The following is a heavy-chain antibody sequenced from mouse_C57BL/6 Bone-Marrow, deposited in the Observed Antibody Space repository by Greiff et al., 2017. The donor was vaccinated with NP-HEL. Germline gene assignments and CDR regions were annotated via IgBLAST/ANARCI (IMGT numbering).Heavy chain of an antibody. CDR2: IDPSDSET. CDR3: ARTTMVTTEGFAY. Sequence: QVQLQQPGAELVRPGSSVKLSCKASGYTFTSYWMHWVKQRPIQGLEWIGNIDPSDSETHYNQKFKDKATLTVDKSSSTAYMQLSSLTSEDSAVYYCARTTMVTTEGFAYWGQGTLVTVSA. J-gene: IGHJ3*01. D-gene: IGHD2-2*01. CDR1: GYTFTSYW. V-gene: IGHV1-52*01.